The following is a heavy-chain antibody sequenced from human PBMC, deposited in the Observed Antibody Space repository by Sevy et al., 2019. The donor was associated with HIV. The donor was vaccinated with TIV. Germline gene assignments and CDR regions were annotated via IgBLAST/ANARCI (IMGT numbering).Heavy chain of an antibody. CDR1: GGSLITTNYY. CDR3: AAHEGVTISEARFDP. CDR2: IYYSGST. Sequence: SKTLSLTCSVSGGSLITTNYYWAWLRQSPGKGLEWIASIYYSGSTYYNPSLKARVTVSVDTSRSQFSLILNPVTAADTSAYDCAAHEGVTISEARFDPWGQGTLVTVSS. D-gene: IGHD1-1*01. J-gene: IGHJ5*02. V-gene: IGHV4-39*01.